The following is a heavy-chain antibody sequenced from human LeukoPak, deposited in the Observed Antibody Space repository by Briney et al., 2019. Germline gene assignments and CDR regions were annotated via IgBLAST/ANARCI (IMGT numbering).Heavy chain of an antibody. CDR3: ARDLIFISSFDS. Sequence: GGSLRLSCAASGFTFSRYNMNWVRQAPGKGLEWVSSISSSSNYIYFADSVKGRFTISRDTANNSLYLQMNSLRAEDTAVYYCARDLIFISSFDSWGQGTLVTVSS. V-gene: IGHV3-21*01. CDR2: ISSSSNYI. J-gene: IGHJ4*02. D-gene: IGHD2-2*01. CDR1: GFTFSRYN.